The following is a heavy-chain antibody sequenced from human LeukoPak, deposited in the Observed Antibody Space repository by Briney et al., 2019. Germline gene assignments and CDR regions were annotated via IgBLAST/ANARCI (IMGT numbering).Heavy chain of an antibody. J-gene: IGHJ5*02. D-gene: IGHD3-10*01. CDR2: IYYSGSI. V-gene: IGHV4-59*12. CDR1: GDSISNYY. CDR3: ARGTMVRGVIIESRWFDP. Sequence: SETLSLTCTVSGDSISNYYWSWIRQPPGKGLEWIGYIYYSGSINYNPSLQSRVTMSVDTSKNQFSLKLNSVTAADTAVYYCARGTMVRGVIIESRWFDPWGQGTLVTVSS.